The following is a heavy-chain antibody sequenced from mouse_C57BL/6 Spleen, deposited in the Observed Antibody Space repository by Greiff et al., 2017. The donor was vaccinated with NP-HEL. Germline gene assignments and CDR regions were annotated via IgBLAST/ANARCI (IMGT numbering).Heavy chain of an antibody. V-gene: IGHV1-50*01. CDR1: GYTFTSYW. D-gene: IGHD1-3*01. CDR2: IDPSDSYT. Sequence: VKLQQPGAELVKPGASVKLSCKASGYTFTSYWMQWVKQRPGQGLEWIGEIDPSDSYTNYNQKFKGKATLTVDTSSSTAYMQLSSLTSEDSAVYYCASKSAWFAYWGQGTLVTVSA. CDR3: ASKSAWFAY. J-gene: IGHJ3*01.